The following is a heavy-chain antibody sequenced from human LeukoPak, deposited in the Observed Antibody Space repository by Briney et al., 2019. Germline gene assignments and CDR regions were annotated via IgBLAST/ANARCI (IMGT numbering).Heavy chain of an antibody. D-gene: IGHD3-10*01. V-gene: IGHV3-48*03. CDR3: ARTYYYGSGSYSA. CDR1: GFTFSSYE. Sequence: GGSLRLSCAASGFTFSSYETNWVRQAPGKGLEWVSYISSSGSTIYYADSVKGRFTISRDNAKNSLYLQMNSLRAEDTAVYYCARTYYYGSGSYSAWGQGTLVTVSS. CDR2: ISSSGSTI. J-gene: IGHJ5*02.